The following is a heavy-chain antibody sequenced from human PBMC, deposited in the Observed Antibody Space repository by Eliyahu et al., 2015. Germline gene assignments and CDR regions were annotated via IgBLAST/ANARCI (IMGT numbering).Heavy chain of an antibody. CDR3: ARGIPRRGPVVTGPIYYFDY. D-gene: IGHD4-23*01. Sequence: QVQLQQWGAGLLKPSETLSLTCAVYGGSFSGYYWSWIRQPPGKGLEWIGEINHSGSTNYNPSLKSRVTISVDTSKNQLSLKLSSVTAADTAVYYCARGIPRRGPVVTGPIYYFDYWGQGTLVTVSS. V-gene: IGHV4-34*01. J-gene: IGHJ4*02. CDR2: INHSGST. CDR1: GGSFSGYY.